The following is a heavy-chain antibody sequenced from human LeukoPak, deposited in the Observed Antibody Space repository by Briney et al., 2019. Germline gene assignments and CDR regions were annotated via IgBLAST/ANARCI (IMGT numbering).Heavy chain of an antibody. J-gene: IGHJ4*02. CDR1: GGTFSTSA. V-gene: IGHV1-69*13. CDR2: IIPMFGTA. Sequence: SVKVSCKPSGGTFSTSAISWVRQAPGQGLEWMGGIIPMFGTADYAQKFQGRVTITADESTTTAYMDLSSLRSEDTAVYYCARGSGDYVWGSYRPIHLDSWGQGTLVTVSS. CDR3: ARGSGDYVWGSYRPIHLDS. D-gene: IGHD3-16*02.